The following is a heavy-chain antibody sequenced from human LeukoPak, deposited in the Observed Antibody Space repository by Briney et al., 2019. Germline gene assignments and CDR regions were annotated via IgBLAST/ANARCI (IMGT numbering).Heavy chain of an antibody. D-gene: IGHD1-26*01. J-gene: IGHJ4*02. CDR1: GGSISSYY. Sequence: SQTLSLTCTVSGGSISSYYWSWIRQPPGKGLEWIGYIYYSGSTNYNPSLKSRVTISVDTSKNQFSLKLSSVTAADTAVYYCARRVGDKDYFDYWGQGTLVTVSS. V-gene: IGHV4-59*01. CDR2: IYYSGST. CDR3: ARRVGDKDYFDY.